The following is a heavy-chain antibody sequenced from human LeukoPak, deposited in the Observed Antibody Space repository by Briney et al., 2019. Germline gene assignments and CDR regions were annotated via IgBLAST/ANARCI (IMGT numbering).Heavy chain of an antibody. CDR1: GYTFTSYG. CDR3: ARVTNWNDELGDDY. Sequence: ASVKVSCKASGYTFTSYGISWVRRAPGQGLEWMGWISAYNGNTNYAQKLQGRVTMTTDTSTSTAYMELRSLRSDDTAVYYCARVTNWNDELGDDYWGQGTLVTVSS. CDR2: ISAYNGNT. J-gene: IGHJ4*02. D-gene: IGHD1-20*01. V-gene: IGHV1-18*01.